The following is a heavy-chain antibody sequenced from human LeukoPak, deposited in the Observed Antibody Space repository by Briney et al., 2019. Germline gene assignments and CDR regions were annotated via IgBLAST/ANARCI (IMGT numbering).Heavy chain of an antibody. V-gene: IGHV4-39*01. CDR1: GGSISSSSYY. CDR2: IYYSGST. Sequence: KPSETLSLTCTVSGGSISSSSYYWGWIRQPPGKGLEWIGSIYYSGSTYYNPSLKSRVTISVDTSKNQFSLKLSSVTAADTAVYCCARVPTVTFFDYWGQGTLVTVSS. D-gene: IGHD4-17*01. CDR3: ARVPTVTFFDY. J-gene: IGHJ4*02.